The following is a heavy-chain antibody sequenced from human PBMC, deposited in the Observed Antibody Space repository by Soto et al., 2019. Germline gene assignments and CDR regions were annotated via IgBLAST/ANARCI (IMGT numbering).Heavy chain of an antibody. V-gene: IGHV1-2*04. J-gene: IGHJ3*02. D-gene: IGHD3-10*01. CDR2: INPNSGGT. CDR3: ARRRKSITNDAFDI. CDR1: GYTFTGYY. Sequence: GASVKVSCKASGYTFTGYYMHWVRQAPGQGLEWMGWINPNSGGTNYAQKFQGWVTMTRDTSISTAYMELSRLRSDDTAVYYCARRRKSITNDAFDIWGQGTMVTVSS.